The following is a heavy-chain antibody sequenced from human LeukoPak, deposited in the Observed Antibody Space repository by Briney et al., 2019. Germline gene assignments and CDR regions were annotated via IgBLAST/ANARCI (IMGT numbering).Heavy chain of an antibody. J-gene: IGHJ4*02. CDR3: TTETMVRGVSFDY. CDR1: GFTFSNAW. D-gene: IGHD3-10*01. V-gene: IGHV3-15*01. Sequence: GRSSRPSWAASGFTFSNAWMSWVRQAAGEGLEWVGCIKSKTDGGTTDYSAPVKGRFTVSRNDSKNTLYLQRNSLKTEDTAVYYCTTETMVRGVSFDYWGQGTLGTVSS. CDR2: IKSKTDGGTT.